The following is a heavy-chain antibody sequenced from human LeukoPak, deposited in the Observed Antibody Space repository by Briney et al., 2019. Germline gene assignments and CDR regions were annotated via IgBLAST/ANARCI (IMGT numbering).Heavy chain of an antibody. CDR2: IYPNNSGS. D-gene: IGHD2-15*01. V-gene: IGHV5-51*01. CDR1: GYSFTNYW. CDR3: ALSSGAFDSAGHFDN. J-gene: IGHJ4*02. Sequence: GESLKISCKGSGYSFTNYWVGWVRPLPGKGLEWMGIIYPNNSGSRYSPSFRGQVTISVDRSITTAYLQWNSLKPSDTAMYYCALSSGAFDSAGHFDNWGQGTLVTVSS.